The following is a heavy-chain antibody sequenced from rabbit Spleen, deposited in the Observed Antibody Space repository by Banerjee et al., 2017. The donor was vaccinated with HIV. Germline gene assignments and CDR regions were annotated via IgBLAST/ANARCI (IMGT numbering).Heavy chain of an antibody. Sequence: QQQLEESGGGLVKPGGTLTLTCKASGIDFSSFYYMCWVRQAPGKGLELIACIYTTSANTWYASWVNGRFTISRSISLTTVDLKMSSLTAADTATYFCARDTGTSFSSYGMDLWGQGTLVTVS. V-gene: IGHV1S43*01. CDR1: GIDFSSFYY. J-gene: IGHJ6*01. CDR2: IYTTSANT. D-gene: IGHD7-1*01. CDR3: ARDTGTSFSSYGMDL.